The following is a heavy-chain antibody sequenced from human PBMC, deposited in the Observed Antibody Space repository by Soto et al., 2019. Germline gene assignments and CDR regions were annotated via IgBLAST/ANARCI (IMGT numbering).Heavy chain of an antibody. CDR1: GFTFSDYA. Sequence: VQLVESGGGVVQPGRSLRLSCAASGFTFSDYAMHWVRQAPGKGLEWVAVVSHDGRNTHYADSVKGRFTISRDSSKNTVALEMTSLSAADTGVYYCATGGRQWLVTSDFNYWGQGALVTVSS. V-gene: IGHV3-30*03. CDR3: ATGGRQWLVTSDFNY. J-gene: IGHJ4*02. D-gene: IGHD6-19*01. CDR2: VSHDGRNT.